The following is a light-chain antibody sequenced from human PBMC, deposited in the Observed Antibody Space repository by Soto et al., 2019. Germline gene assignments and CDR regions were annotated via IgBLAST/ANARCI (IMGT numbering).Light chain of an antibody. CDR3: QQYNNWPPWT. CDR2: GAS. V-gene: IGKV3-15*01. CDR1: QSVSSSY. J-gene: IGKJ1*01. Sequence: VVLTQSPATLSLSPGERATLSCVASQSVSSSYLAWYQQKPGQAPRLLIYGASTRATGIPARFSGSGSGTEFTLTISGLQSEDFAVYYCQQYNNWPPWTFGQGTKVDIK.